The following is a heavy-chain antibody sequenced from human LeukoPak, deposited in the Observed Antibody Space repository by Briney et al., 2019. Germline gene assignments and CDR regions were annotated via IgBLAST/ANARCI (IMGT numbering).Heavy chain of an antibody. V-gene: IGHV3-21*01. CDR2: ISSSSSYI. CDR3: ARGGVLSSSSLYYYYYGMDV. D-gene: IGHD6-6*01. J-gene: IGHJ6*02. CDR1: GFTFSSYS. Sequence: GGSLRLSCAASGFTFSSYSMNWVRQAPGKGLEWVSSISSSSSYIYYADSVKGRFTISRDNAKNSLYLQMNSLRAEDTAVYYCARGGVLSSSSLYYYYYGMDVWGQGTTVTVSS.